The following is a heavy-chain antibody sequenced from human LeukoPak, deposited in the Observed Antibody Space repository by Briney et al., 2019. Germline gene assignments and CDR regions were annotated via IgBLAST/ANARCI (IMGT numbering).Heavy chain of an antibody. CDR3: ARQVGDRWNDVVGYFDY. V-gene: IGHV3-66*02. J-gene: IGHJ4*02. Sequence: GGSLRLSCAASGFTVSSNYMSWVRQAPGKGLECVSVIYSGGSTYYADSVRGRFTISRDNSKNTLYLQMNSLRAEDTAVYYCARQVGDRWNDVVGYFDYWGQGTLVTVSS. CDR1: GFTVSSNY. CDR2: IYSGGST. D-gene: IGHD1-1*01.